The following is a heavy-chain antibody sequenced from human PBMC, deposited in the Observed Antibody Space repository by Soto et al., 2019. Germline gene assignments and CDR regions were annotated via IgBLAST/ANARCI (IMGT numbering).Heavy chain of an antibody. D-gene: IGHD3-3*01. Sequence: ASVKVSCKASGYTFTSYGISWVRQAPVQGLEWMGWISAYNGNTNYAQKLQGRVTMTTDASTSTAYMELRSLRSDDTAVYYCARVPSKYDFWSGYPDPEYYYYYYGMDVWGQGTTVTVSS. CDR2: ISAYNGNT. CDR3: ARVPSKYDFWSGYPDPEYYYYYYGMDV. J-gene: IGHJ6*02. V-gene: IGHV1-18*01. CDR1: GYTFTSYG.